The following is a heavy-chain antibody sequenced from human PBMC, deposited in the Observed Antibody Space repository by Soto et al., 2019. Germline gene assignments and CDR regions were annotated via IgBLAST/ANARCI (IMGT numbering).Heavy chain of an antibody. CDR2: ISGRDDTT. Sequence: VHLVESGGDLTQPGGSLRLSCAASGFSVRGYGMSWVRQAPGKALEWVSGISGRDDTTYYTDSVRGRFTISKDTSKNTLYLQMNSLRVEDTAVYYCEGSWTWGQGTMVTVPS. J-gene: IGHJ3*01. V-gene: IGHV3-23*04. CDR1: GFSVRGYG. D-gene: IGHD5-12*01. CDR3: EGSWT.